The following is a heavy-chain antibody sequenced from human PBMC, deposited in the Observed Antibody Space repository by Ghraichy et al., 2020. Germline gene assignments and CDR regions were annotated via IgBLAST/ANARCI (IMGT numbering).Heavy chain of an antibody. CDR3: ARGYDLGDSSGMVDY. Sequence: SETLSLTCAVSGGSISSGGYSWSWIRQPPGKGLEWIGYIYYSGSTYYNPSLKSRVTISVDTSKNQFSLKLSSVTAADTAVYYCARGYDLGDSSGMVDYWGQGTLVTVSA. D-gene: IGHD3-22*01. CDR1: GGSISSGGYS. V-gene: IGHV4-30-4*07. CDR2: IYYSGST. J-gene: IGHJ4*02.